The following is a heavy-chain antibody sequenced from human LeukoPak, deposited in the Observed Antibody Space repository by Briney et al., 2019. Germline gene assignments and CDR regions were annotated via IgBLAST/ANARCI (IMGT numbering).Heavy chain of an antibody. CDR3: ARAEEQWLGGDY. CDR2: IIPIFGTA. D-gene: IGHD6-19*01. Sequence: SVKVSCKASGGTFSSYAISWVRQAPGQGLELMGGIIPIFGTANYAQKFQGRVTITADESTSTAYMELSSLRSEDTAVYYCARAEEQWLGGDYWGQGTLVTVSS. V-gene: IGHV1-69*13. J-gene: IGHJ4*02. CDR1: GGTFSSYA.